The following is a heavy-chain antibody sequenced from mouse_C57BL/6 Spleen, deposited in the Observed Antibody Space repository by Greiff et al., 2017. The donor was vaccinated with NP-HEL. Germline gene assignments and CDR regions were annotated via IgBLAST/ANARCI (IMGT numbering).Heavy chain of an antibody. V-gene: IGHV14-4*01. J-gene: IGHJ3*01. CDR2: IDPENGDT. CDR1: GFNIKDDY. CDR3: TTAGGFAY. D-gene: IGHD3-3*01. Sequence: VQLQQSGAELVRPGASVKLSCTASGFNIKDDYMHWVKQRPEQGLEWIGWIDPENGDTEYASKFQGKATITADTSSNTAYLQLSSLTSEDTAVYYWTTAGGFAYWGQGTLVTVSA.